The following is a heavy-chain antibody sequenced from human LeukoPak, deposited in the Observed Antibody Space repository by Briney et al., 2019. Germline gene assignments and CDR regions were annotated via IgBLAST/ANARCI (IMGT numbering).Heavy chain of an antibody. CDR1: GGSIRSSDDY. D-gene: IGHD3-22*01. CDR2: IYYTGSS. CDR3: TRAASSGPLDV. J-gene: IGHJ6*04. V-gene: IGHV4-39*07. Sequence: SETLSLTCSVSGGSIRSSDDYWGFVRQTPGKGLEWMGSIYYTGSSHYNPSLKSRATISVDTSKNQFSLKLTSVTAADTAVYYCTRAASSGPLDVWGKGTTVTVSS.